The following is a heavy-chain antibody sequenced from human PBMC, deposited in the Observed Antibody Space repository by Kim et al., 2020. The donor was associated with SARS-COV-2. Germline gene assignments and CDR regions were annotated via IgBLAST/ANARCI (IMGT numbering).Heavy chain of an antibody. CDR2: IYHSGST. D-gene: IGHD3-3*01. J-gene: IGHJ6*02. CDR3: ARDFWSGYYTYYYYYGMDV. CDR1: GGSISSSNW. V-gene: IGHV4-4*02. Sequence: SETLSLTCAVSGGSISSSNWWSWVRQPPGKGLEWIGEIYHSGSTNYNPSLKSRVTISVDKSKNQFSLKLSSVTAADTAVYYCARDFWSGYYTYYYYYGMDVWGQGTTVTVSS.